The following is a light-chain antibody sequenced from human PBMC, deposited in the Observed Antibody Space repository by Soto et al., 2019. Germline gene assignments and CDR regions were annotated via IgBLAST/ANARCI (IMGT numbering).Light chain of an antibody. CDR2: DVS. Sequence: DIQMTQAPSTISASVGDRVSITCRASQSINAWLAWYQQKPGKAPKLLIYDVSTLQSGVPSRFSGSGSGTDFTLTISCLQSEDFATYYCQHYNSYSEAFGQGTKVDIK. J-gene: IGKJ1*01. CDR3: QHYNSYSEA. CDR1: QSINAW. V-gene: IGKV1-5*01.